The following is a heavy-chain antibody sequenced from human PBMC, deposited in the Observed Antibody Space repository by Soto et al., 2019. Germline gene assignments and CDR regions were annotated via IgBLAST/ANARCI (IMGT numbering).Heavy chain of an antibody. D-gene: IGHD6-13*01. Sequence: SETLSLTCTVSGGSISSYYWSWIRQPPGKGLEWIGSIYSTGNTYYNPSLKGRVTISADTSKNQFSLNLISVTAADTAVYYCRSSSRYSTDVWGQGTTVTVSS. CDR1: GGSISSYY. J-gene: IGHJ6*02. CDR3: RSSSRYSTDV. CDR2: IYSTGNT. V-gene: IGHV4-59*05.